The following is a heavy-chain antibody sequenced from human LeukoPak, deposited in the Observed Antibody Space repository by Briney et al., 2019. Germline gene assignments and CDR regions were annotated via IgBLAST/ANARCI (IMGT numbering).Heavy chain of an antibody. CDR2: ISCSSDFI. J-gene: IGHJ4*02. Sequence: GGSLRLSCAASGFTFFNYSMNWVRQAPGKGLEWVSSISCSSDFIYYADSLKGRFTISRDNAKNSLYLQMNSLRAEDTAVYYWAGDLGGGSSSLFDYWGQGTLVTVSS. D-gene: IGHD6-13*01. CDR1: GFTFFNYS. CDR3: AGDLGGGSSSLFDY. V-gene: IGHV3-21*01.